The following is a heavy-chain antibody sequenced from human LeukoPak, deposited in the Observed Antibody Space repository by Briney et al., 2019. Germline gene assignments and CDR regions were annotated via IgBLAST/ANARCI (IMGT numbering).Heavy chain of an antibody. D-gene: IGHD3-22*01. CDR3: ARGPLCDSSGPCCYYYYKVV. J-gene: IGHJ6*03. CDR2: IYYSGST. Sequence: SETLSLTCTVSGGSISSYYWSWIRQPPGKGLEWIGNIYYSGSTNYNPSLKSRVTISVDTSKNQFSLKLSSVTAADTAVYYCARGPLCDSSGPCCYYYYKVVWGKGTTVTVSS. CDR1: GGSISSYY. V-gene: IGHV4-59*08.